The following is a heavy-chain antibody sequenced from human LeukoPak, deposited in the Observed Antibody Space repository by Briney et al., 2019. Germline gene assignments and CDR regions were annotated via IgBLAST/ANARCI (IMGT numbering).Heavy chain of an antibody. V-gene: IGHV4-59*01. J-gene: IGHJ4*02. D-gene: IGHD6-19*01. CDR3: AREVVAVAGSYFDS. Sequence: PSETLSLTCTVSGGSISSYYWTWIWQPPGKGLEWIGYIYYSGSSNYNPSLKSRVSISVDTSKNQFSLKLSSVTAADTAVYFCAREVVAVAGSYFDSWGQGTLVTVSS. CDR1: GGSISSYY. CDR2: IYYSGSS.